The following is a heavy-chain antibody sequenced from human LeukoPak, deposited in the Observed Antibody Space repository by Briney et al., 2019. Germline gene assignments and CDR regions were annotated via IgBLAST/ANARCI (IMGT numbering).Heavy chain of an antibody. CDR1: GFTFSRSG. CDR3: ARDLGGAPFDY. Sequence: GGSLRLSCAASGFTFSRSGMHWVRQAPGKGLEWVAVIWADGSKKLYADAVQDRFTISRDNSKNTLYLEMNSLRDEDTAVYYCARDLGGAPFDYWGQGTLVTVSS. V-gene: IGHV3-33*01. CDR2: IWADGSKK. D-gene: IGHD1-26*01. J-gene: IGHJ4*02.